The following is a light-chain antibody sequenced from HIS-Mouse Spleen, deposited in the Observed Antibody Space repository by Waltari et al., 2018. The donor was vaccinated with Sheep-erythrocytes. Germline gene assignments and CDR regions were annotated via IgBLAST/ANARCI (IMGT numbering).Light chain of an antibody. Sequence: QSALTQPRSVSGSPGPSVTISCTGTSSDVGGYNYVYWYQQHPGKAPKLMIYDGSKRPSGVPDRFSGSKSGNTASLTISGLQAEDEADYYCCSYAGSYNHVFATGTKVTVL. J-gene: IGLJ1*01. CDR2: DGS. V-gene: IGLV2-11*01. CDR1: SSDVGGYNY. CDR3: CSYAGSYNHV.